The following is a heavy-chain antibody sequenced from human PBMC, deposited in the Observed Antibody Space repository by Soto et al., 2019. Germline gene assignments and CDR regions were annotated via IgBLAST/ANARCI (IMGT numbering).Heavy chain of an antibody. CDR2: MWSDGGSR. V-gene: IGHV3-33*01. D-gene: IGHD3-22*01. CDR3: ARDPPDDSRGYYSLDY. Sequence: ESGGGVVQPGRSLRLSCAASGFIFSTYGMHWVRQAPGRGLEWVAVMWSDGGSRYAESVEGRFTISRDNSRNTLYLQMNSLRVEDTAVYYCARDPPDDSRGYYSLDYWGQGTLVAVSS. CDR1: GFIFSTYG. J-gene: IGHJ4*02.